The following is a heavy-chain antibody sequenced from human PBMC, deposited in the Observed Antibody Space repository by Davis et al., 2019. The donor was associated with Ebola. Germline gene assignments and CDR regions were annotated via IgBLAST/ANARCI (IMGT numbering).Heavy chain of an antibody. V-gene: IGHV3-73*01. CDR3: TTDGYYDCWSGHYTGDY. J-gene: IGHJ4*02. CDR2: IRSKANSYAT. CDR1: GFTFSGSA. Sequence: GGSLRLSCAASGFTFSGSAMHWVRQASGKGLEWVGRIRSKANSYATAYAASVKGRLTISRDDSKNTLYLQMNSLKTEDTAVYYCTTDGYYDCWSGHYTGDYWGQGTLVTVSS. D-gene: IGHD3-3*01.